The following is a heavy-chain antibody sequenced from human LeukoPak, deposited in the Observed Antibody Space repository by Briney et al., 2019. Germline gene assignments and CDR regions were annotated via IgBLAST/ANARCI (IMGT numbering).Heavy chain of an antibody. CDR3: TRTCGGDCYSDFDC. CDR2: IYHSGSA. D-gene: IGHD2-21*02. CDR1: GGSIGSGNYY. J-gene: IGHJ4*02. V-gene: IGHV4-31*03. Sequence: SETLSLTCTVSGGSIGSGNYYWSWIRQHPGKGLEWIGYIYHSGSAYYNPSLKSRVTISVDTSKNQFSLKLSSVTAADTAVYYCTRTCGGDCYSDFDCWGQGALVTVSS.